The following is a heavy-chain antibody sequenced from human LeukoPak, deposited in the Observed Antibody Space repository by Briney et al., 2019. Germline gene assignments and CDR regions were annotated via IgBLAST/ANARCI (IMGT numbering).Heavy chain of an antibody. D-gene: IGHD4-11*01. V-gene: IGHV4-39*07. J-gene: IGHJ6*02. CDR1: GASINSSNFY. Sequence: PSETLSLTCTVSGASINSSNFYWGWIRQPPGKGLEWIANIHDRGSTYYNPSLKSRVTISVDTSKNQFSLKLSSVTAADTAVYYCARVMTTDPNHYGMDVWGQGTTVTVSS. CDR2: IHDRGST. CDR3: ARVMTTDPNHYGMDV.